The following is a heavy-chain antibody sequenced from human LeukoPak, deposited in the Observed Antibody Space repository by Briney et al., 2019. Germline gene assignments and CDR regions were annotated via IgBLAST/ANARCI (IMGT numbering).Heavy chain of an antibody. CDR2: IKQDGTET. V-gene: IGHV3-7*01. J-gene: IGHJ4*02. CDR3: ARERIFSF. CDR1: GFTFSGDW. Sequence: GGPLRLSCAAAGFTFSGDWMSWGRQAPGKGLEWVANIKQDGTETYYVDSVKGRFTISRDNAKNSLYLQVNSLRTEDTAVYYCARERIFSFWGQGTLVAVSS.